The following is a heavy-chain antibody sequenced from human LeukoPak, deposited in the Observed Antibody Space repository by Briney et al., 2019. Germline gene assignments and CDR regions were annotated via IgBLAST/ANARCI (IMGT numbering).Heavy chain of an antibody. V-gene: IGHV3-21*01. J-gene: IGHJ6*03. CDR2: ISSSSSLI. D-gene: IGHD6-13*01. CDR1: GFTFSYYS. Sequence: GGSLRLSCAASGFTFSYYSMNWVRQAPGRGLEWVSCISSSSSLIFYSDSVRGRFTISRDHAKNLLYLHMNSLRVEATAVYYCAKVDRGDYSSSPVPYYNYYMNVWGKGTTVTVSS. CDR3: AKVDRGDYSSSPVPYYNYYMNV.